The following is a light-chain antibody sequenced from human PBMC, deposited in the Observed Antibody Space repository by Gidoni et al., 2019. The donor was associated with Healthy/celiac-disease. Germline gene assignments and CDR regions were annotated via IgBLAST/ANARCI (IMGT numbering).Light chain of an antibody. CDR3: QQSYSTPMYT. Sequence: IQMTQSPSSLTASVGDRVTITCRESQSMSSYLNWYQQKPGNAPKLLSYAASSLQSGVPSRFSGSGSGTDFTLTISSLQPEDFATYYGQQSYSTPMYTFXXXTQLEIK. CDR2: AAS. J-gene: IGKJ2*01. V-gene: IGKV1-39*01. CDR1: QSMSSY.